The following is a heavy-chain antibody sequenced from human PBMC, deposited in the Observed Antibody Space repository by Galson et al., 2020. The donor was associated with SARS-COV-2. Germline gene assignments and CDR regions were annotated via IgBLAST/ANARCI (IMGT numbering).Heavy chain of an antibody. V-gene: IGHV4-39*01. D-gene: IGHD3-9*01. Sequence: SETLSPTCTVSGGSISSSSYYWGWIRQPPGKGLEWTGSIYYSGSTYYNPSLKSRVTISVDPSKNQFSLKLSSVTAADTAVYYCARSKAGYFDLPYYFDYWGQGTLVTVSS. CDR1: GGSISSSSYY. J-gene: IGHJ4*02. CDR3: ARSKAGYFDLPYYFDY. CDR2: IYYSGST.